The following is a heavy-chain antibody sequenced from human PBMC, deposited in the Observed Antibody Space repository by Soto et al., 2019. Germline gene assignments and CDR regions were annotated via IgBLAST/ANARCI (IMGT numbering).Heavy chain of an antibody. CDR3: AKDQGYYYDSSGYYPESAFGI. D-gene: IGHD3-22*01. CDR1: GFTFSSYG. Sequence: ESGGGVVQPGRSLRLSCAASGFTFSSYGMHWVRQAPGKGLEWVAVISYDGSNKYYADSVKGRFTISRDNSKNTLYLQMNSLRAEDTAVFYCAKDQGYYYDSSGYYPESAFGIWGQGTMVTVSS. J-gene: IGHJ3*02. CDR2: ISYDGSNK. V-gene: IGHV3-30*18.